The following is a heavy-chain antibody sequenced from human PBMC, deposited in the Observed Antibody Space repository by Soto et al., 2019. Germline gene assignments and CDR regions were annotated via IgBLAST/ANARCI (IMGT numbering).Heavy chain of an antibody. CDR1: GGSISSYY. CDR3: AAPPRY. J-gene: IGHJ4*02. Sequence: QVQLQESGPGLVKPSETLSLTCPVSGGSISSYYWSWIRQPPGKGLEWIGYIYDIGSTNYNPSLKSRVTISVDTSKNQFSLRLTSVTAADTAMYYCAAPPRYWGRGTLVTVSS. CDR2: IYDIGST. V-gene: IGHV4-59*01. D-gene: IGHD6-6*01.